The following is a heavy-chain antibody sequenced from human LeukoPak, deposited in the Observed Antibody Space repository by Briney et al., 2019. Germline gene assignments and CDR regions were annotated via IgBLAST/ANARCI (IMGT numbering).Heavy chain of an antibody. J-gene: IGHJ4*02. Sequence: GGSLRLSCAASGFTFDDYAMHWVRQAPGKGLEWVSGISWNGGSIGYADSVKGRFTISRDNAKNSLYLQMNSLRAEDTALYYCAKTYYDFWSGPYLFDYWGQGTLVTVSS. CDR2: ISWNGGSI. CDR1: GFTFDDYA. CDR3: AKTYYDFWSGPYLFDY. V-gene: IGHV3-9*01. D-gene: IGHD3-3*01.